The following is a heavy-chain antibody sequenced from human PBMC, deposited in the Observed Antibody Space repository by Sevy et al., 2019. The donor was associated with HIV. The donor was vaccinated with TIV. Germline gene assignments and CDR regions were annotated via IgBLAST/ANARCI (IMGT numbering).Heavy chain of an antibody. CDR1: GFTFSSYG. Sequence: GGSLRLSCAASGFTFSSYGMHWVRQAPGKGLEWVAVISYDGSNKYYADSVKGRFTISRDNSKNTLYLQMNSLRAEDMAVYYCAKGAVENIVVVTAILDWYFDLWGRGTLVTVSS. CDR2: ISYDGSNK. CDR3: AKGAVENIVVVTAILDWYFDL. J-gene: IGHJ2*01. D-gene: IGHD2-21*02. V-gene: IGHV3-30*18.